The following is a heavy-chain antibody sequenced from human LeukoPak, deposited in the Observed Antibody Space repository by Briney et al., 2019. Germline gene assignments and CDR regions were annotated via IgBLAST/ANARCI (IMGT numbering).Heavy chain of an antibody. CDR1: GFSFSGHW. CDR3: ARGPNSNWSGLDF. J-gene: IGHJ4*02. D-gene: IGHD6-6*01. V-gene: IGHV3-74*01. CDR2: ISPTGSTT. Sequence: PGGSLRLSCTASGFSFSGHWMHWARQLPGKGLFWVSRISPTGSTTSYAHSVKGRFTVSRDNAKNTLYLQVKNLRAEDTAVYYCARGPNSNWSGLDFWGQGTLLTVSS.